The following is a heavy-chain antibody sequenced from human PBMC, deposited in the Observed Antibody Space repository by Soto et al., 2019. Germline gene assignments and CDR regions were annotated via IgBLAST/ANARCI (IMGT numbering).Heavy chain of an antibody. Sequence: QVQLVESGGGVVQPGRSLRLSCAASGFTFRRYGMHWVRQAPGKGLEWVALISYDGSNKYYGDSVKGRFTISGDNSKSTLYVQMNSLRAEDTAVYYCAKDVSPSYVDYYYGMDVWGQGTTVTVSS. CDR2: ISYDGSNK. J-gene: IGHJ6*02. CDR3: AKDVSPSYVDYYYGMDV. V-gene: IGHV3-30*18. CDR1: GFTFRRYG. D-gene: IGHD5-18*01.